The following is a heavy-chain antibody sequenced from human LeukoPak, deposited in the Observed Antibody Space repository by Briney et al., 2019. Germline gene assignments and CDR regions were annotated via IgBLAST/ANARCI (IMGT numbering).Heavy chain of an antibody. J-gene: IGHJ4*02. CDR2: IYPGDSDT. D-gene: IGHD2-2*01. V-gene: IGHV5-51*01. CDR3: ARQYCSTGNCYAGGPFDY. Sequence: GESLKISCKASGYSFTTYWIAWVRQMPGKGLEWMGIIYPGDSDTRYSPSFQGQVTLSADKAISTAYLQWSSLKASDTAIYYCARQYCSTGNCYAGGPFDYWGQGTLVTVSS. CDR1: GYSFTTYW.